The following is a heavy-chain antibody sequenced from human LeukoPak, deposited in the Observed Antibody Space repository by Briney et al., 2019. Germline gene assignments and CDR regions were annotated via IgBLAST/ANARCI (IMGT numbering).Heavy chain of an antibody. CDR2: ISAGADST. V-gene: IGHV3-23*01. J-gene: IGHJ5*01. D-gene: IGHD4-17*01. CDR1: AFTFSSYA. CDR3: ARGACGDYDS. Sequence: PGGTLRLSCAASAFTFSSYAMNWVRQPPGQGLEWVSTISAGADSTYYADSVHGRFTISRDNSKNTLHLQMSGLRAEDTAVYFCARGACGDYDSWGQGTLVTVSS.